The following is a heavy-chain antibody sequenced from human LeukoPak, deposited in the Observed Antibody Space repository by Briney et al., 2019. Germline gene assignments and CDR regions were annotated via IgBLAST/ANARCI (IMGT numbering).Heavy chain of an antibody. D-gene: IGHD1-26*01. CDR2: ISGSGTTI. CDR1: GFFFNNYA. J-gene: IGHJ4*02. Sequence: GGSLRLSCAASGFFFNNYAMNWIRQAPGKGLEWVSYISGSGTTIYYADSVRGRFTISWDNAKNSLYLQMNSLRAEDTAVYYCATTSPWDYWGQGTLVTVSS. V-gene: IGHV3-11*01. CDR3: ATTSPWDY.